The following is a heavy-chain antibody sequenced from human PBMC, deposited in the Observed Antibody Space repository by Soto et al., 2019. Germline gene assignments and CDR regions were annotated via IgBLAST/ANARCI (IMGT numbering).Heavy chain of an antibody. Sequence: SETLSLTCAVYGGSFSGYYWSWIRQPPGKGLEWIGEINHSGSTNYNPSLKSRVTISVDTSKNQFSLKLSSVTAADTAAYYCARDDEGGSDCDLGYWGQGTLVTVSS. CDR2: INHSGST. V-gene: IGHV4-34*01. CDR3: ARDDEGGSDCDLGY. CDR1: GGSFSGYY. D-gene: IGHD3-10*01. J-gene: IGHJ4*02.